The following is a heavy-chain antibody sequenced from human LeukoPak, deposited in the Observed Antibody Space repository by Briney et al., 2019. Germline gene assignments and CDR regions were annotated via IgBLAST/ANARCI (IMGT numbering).Heavy chain of an antibody. CDR2: ISPYNGDR. CDR3: ARLRLGELSLGFDP. J-gene: IGHJ5*02. Sequence: ASVKVSCKASGYTFTNYDINWVRQAPGQGPEWMGWISPYNGDRRDALKFQDRVTMTTDTSTTTAYMELRSLRSDDTAVYYCARLRLGELSLGFDPWGQGTLVTVSS. D-gene: IGHD3-16*02. CDR1: GYTFTNYD. V-gene: IGHV1-18*01.